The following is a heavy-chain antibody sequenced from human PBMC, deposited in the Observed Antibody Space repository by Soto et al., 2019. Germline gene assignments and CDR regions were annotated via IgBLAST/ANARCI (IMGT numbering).Heavy chain of an antibody. CDR1: ASCLSSNY. V-gene: IGHV4-59*01. CDR2: VYNSGST. CDR3: ARYRREAVAGYTLDN. J-gene: IGHJ4*02. D-gene: IGHD6-13*01. Sequence: SETLCCTWTVCASCLSSNYWTWLRQRPGKGVEWIGYVYNSGSTNYNPSLKSRVTISEATSKGQFSLKVIAMTAADTAVYYCARYRREAVAGYTLDNWGQGILVTV.